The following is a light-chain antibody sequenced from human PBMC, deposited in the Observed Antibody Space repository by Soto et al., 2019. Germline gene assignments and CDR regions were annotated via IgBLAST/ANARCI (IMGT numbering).Light chain of an antibody. CDR2: AAS. CDR3: QQYGSTPLT. J-gene: IGKJ4*01. CDR1: QSVRSNY. V-gene: IGKV3-20*01. Sequence: EIVLKQSPDTLSLSPGERATLSCRASQSVRSNYLAWYQQKPGQAPRLLIYAASSMATGIPDRFSGSGSGTDFTLTISSLQPEDFAVYYCQQYGSTPLTFGGGTKVDIK.